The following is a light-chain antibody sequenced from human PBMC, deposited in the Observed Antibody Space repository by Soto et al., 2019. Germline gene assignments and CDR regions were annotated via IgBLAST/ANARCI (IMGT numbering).Light chain of an antibody. J-gene: IGKJ2*01. CDR3: QQYGSSPYT. CDR2: GAS. Sequence: IVLTQSPGTLSLSPGERATLSCRASQSVSSSYLAWYQQKPGQAPRLLIYGASSRTTGMPDRFSGSGSGTDFTITISRLEPEDFAVYYCQQYGSSPYTFGQGTKMEIK. CDR1: QSVSSSY. V-gene: IGKV3-20*01.